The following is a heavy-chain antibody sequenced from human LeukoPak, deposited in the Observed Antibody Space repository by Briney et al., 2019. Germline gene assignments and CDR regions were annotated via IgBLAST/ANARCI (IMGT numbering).Heavy chain of an antibody. CDR3: ARDGILFCWVVLAHLDH. CDR2: IIPIFGPA. Sequence: SVKVSCKASGGTFSSYAIRRVRQAPGQGLEWMGRIIPIFGPANYPQKFQGRVTITADESTSTAYIELSSLRSEETAVYSCARDGILFCWVVLAHLDHWGEGTLLTVSS. V-gene: IGHV1-69*13. D-gene: IGHD3-9*01. J-gene: IGHJ4*02. CDR1: GGTFSSYA.